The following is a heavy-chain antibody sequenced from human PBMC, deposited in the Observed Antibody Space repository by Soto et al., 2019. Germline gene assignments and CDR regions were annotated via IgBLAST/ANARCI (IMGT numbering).Heavy chain of an antibody. Sequence: SVKVSCKASGGTFSSYAISWVRQAPGQGLEWMGGIIPIFGTASYAQKFQGRVTITADASTSTAYMELSSLRSEDTAVYYSARDGGRAGAQGFGCWGQGTLVTISS. CDR2: IIPIFGTA. CDR1: GGTFSSYA. D-gene: IGHD1-26*01. J-gene: IGHJ4*02. V-gene: IGHV1-69*13. CDR3: ARDGGRAGAQGFGC.